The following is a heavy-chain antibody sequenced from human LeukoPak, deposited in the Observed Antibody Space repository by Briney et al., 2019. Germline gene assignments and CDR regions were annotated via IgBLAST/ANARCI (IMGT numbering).Heavy chain of an antibody. D-gene: IGHD5-24*01. CDR3: ARGIWSATRVDYYLDN. J-gene: IGHJ4*02. V-gene: IGHV1-3*01. CDR2: INAGNGHT. Sequence: ASVKVSCKASGYTFSGYAIHWVRQAPGQRFEWMGWINAGNGHTKYSQNFQGRVTITRDSSANIVYMELSSLTSEDTAVYYCARGIWSATRVDYYLDNWGQGTLVTVSS. CDR1: GYTFSGYA.